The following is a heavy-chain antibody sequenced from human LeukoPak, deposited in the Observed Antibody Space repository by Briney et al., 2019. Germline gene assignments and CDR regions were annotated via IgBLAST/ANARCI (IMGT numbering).Heavy chain of an antibody. Sequence: GGSLRLSCAASGFTFSGFSMSWVRQSPTKGLEWVANIKQDGSERYYVDSVKGRFTISRDNAKNSLYLQMNSLRAEDTALYYCAREVSEGFDFWGQGTLVTVSS. CDR1: GFTFSGFS. CDR2: IKQDGSER. J-gene: IGHJ4*02. D-gene: IGHD3-22*01. V-gene: IGHV3-7*01. CDR3: AREVSEGFDF.